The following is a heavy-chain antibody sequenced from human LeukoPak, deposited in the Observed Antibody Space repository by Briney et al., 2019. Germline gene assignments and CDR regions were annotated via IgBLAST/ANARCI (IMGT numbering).Heavy chain of an antibody. CDR1: GYTFTSYY. Sequence: SVKVSCKASGYTFTSYYMHWVRQAPGQGLEWMGRIIPILGIANYAQKFQGRVTITADKSTSTAYMELSSLRSEDTAVYYCARGYCSSTSCYAYYYYYMDVWGKGTTVTVSS. CDR2: IIPILGIA. J-gene: IGHJ6*03. V-gene: IGHV1-69*04. CDR3: ARGYCSSTSCYAYYYYYMDV. D-gene: IGHD2-2*01.